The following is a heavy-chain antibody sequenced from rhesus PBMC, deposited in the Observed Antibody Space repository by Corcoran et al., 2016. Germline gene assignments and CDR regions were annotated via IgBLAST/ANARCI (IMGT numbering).Heavy chain of an antibody. V-gene: IGHV4-93*02. J-gene: IGHJ4*01. CDR1: GGSISSSNW. CDR2: IYGGSRRP. CDR3: ARQVGSLSYYFDY. Sequence: QVQLQESGPGLVKPSETLSLTCAVSGGSISSSNWWSWIRQSPGKGLELIGYIYGGSRRPDYNPSLTRRVPISTDPSNNQFSLELGSVTAADTAVYYCARQVGSLSYYFDYWGQGVLVTVSS. D-gene: IGHD6-25*01.